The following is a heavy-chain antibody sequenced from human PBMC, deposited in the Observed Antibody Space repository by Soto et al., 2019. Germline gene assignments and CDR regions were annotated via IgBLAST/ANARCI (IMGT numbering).Heavy chain of an antibody. J-gene: IGHJ6*02. CDR1: GGTFSSYA. V-gene: IGHV1-69*13. CDR3: ARETATGTYYYGMDV. D-gene: IGHD1-7*01. CDR2: IIPIFGTA. Sequence: SVKVSCKASGGTFSSYAISWVRQAPGQGREWMGGIIPIFGTANYAQKFQGRVTITADESTSTAYMELSSLRSEDTAVYYCARETATGTYYYGMDVWGQGXTVTVSS.